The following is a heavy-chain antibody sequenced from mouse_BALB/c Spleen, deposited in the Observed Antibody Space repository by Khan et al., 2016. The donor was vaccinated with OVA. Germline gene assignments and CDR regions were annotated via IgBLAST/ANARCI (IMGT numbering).Heavy chain of an antibody. D-gene: IGHD2-1*01. CDR3: ARSGGNYHWYFDV. J-gene: IGHJ1*01. CDR2: ISSGSSTI. V-gene: IGHV5-17*02. CDR1: GFTFSSFG. Sequence: EVELVESGGGLVQPGGSRKLSCAASGFTFSSFGIHWVRQAPKKGLEWVAYISSGSSTIYYVDTVKGRFTISRDIPKNTLFLQMTSLRSEDTAMYYSARSGGNYHWYFDVWGAGTSVTVSS.